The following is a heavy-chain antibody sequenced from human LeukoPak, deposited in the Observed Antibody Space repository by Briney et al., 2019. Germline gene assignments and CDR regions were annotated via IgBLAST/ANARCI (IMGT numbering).Heavy chain of an antibody. Sequence: SETLSLTFYVSGGSIRSSIYYWGWLRQPPGKGLEWIGSIYYSGSTYYNPSLKSRVTISVDTSKNQFSLKLSSVTATDRAVYLYSGQGILWFGESSDYWGQGTLVTVSS. V-gene: IGHV4-39*01. CDR2: IYYSGST. CDR3: SGQGILWFGESSDY. CDR1: GGSIRSSIYY. J-gene: IGHJ4*02. D-gene: IGHD3-10*01.